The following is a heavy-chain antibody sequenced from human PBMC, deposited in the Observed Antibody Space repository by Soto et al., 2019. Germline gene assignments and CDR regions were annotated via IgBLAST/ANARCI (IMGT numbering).Heavy chain of an antibody. CDR2: ISGTGYGP. CDR3: AKARQAQSHYYYGMDV. CDR1: GFPFSNNA. D-gene: IGHD6-19*01. J-gene: IGHJ6*02. Sequence: PGVPLRLPCAASGFPFSNNAMNWVRQAPGKGLEWVSGISGTGYGPYYADSVKGRFTISRDSSNNTLYLQMNSLRGEDTAIYYCAKARQAQSHYYYGMDVWGQGTPVTVSS. V-gene: IGHV3-23*01.